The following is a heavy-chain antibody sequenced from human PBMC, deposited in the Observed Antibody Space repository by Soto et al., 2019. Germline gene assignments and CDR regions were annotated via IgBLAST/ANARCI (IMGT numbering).Heavy chain of an antibody. V-gene: IGHV3-30*18. CDR3: AKDRAMIVVVSAFDI. CDR2: ISYDGSNK. CDR1: GFTFSSYG. J-gene: IGHJ3*02. Sequence: QVQLVESGGGVVQPGTSLRLSCAASGFTFSSYGMHWVRQAPGKGLEWVAVISYDGSNKYYADSVKGRFTISRDNSKNTLYLQMNSLRAEDTAVYYCAKDRAMIVVVSAFDIWGQGTMVTVSS. D-gene: IGHD3-22*01.